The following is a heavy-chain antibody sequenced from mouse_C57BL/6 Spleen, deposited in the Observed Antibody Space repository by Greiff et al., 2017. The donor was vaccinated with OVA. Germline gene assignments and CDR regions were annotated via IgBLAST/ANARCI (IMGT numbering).Heavy chain of an antibody. CDR3: TPITTVGAPYFDD. V-gene: IGHV14-1*01. J-gene: IGHJ2*01. CDR2: IDPEDGDT. D-gene: IGHD1-1*01. CDR1: GFTFTDYY. Sequence: EVQLQQSGAELVRPGASVKLSCTASGFTFTDYYMHWVKQRPEQGLEWIGRIDPEDGDTEYAPKFQGKATMTADTSSNTAYLQLSSATAEDTAVCYSTPITTVGAPYFDDWGQGTTLTVSS.